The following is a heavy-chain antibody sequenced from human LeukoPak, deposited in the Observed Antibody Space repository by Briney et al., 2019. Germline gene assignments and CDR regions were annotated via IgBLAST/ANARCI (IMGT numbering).Heavy chain of an antibody. CDR3: ARDPNCSSTSCYRQSRQDIDY. CDR1: GYTFTGYY. Sequence: ASVKVSCKASGYTFTGYYMHWVRQAPGQGLEWMGWTNPNSGGTNYAQKFQGRVTMTRDTSISTAYMELSRLRSDDTAVYYYARDPNCSSTSCYRQSRQDIDYWGQGTLVTVSS. J-gene: IGHJ4*02. CDR2: TNPNSGGT. V-gene: IGHV1-2*02. D-gene: IGHD2-2*01.